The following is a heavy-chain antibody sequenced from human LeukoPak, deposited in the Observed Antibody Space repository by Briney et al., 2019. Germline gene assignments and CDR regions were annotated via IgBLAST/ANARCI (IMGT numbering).Heavy chain of an antibody. CDR3: ARGTIATGYYGLDY. J-gene: IGHJ4*02. V-gene: IGHV4-59*01. CDR1: GGSISSYY. Sequence: SETLSLTCTVSGGSISSYYWSWIRQPPGKGLEWIGYIYYSGSTNYNPSLKSRVTISVDTSKNQFSLKLSSVTAADTAVYYCARGTIATGYYGLDYWGQGTLVIVSS. CDR2: IYYSGST. D-gene: IGHD3-9*01.